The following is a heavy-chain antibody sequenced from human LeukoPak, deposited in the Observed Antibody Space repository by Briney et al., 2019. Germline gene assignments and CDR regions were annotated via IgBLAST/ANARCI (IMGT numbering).Heavy chain of an antibody. J-gene: IGHJ4*02. Sequence: PGGSLRLSCAASGFTFSSYGMHWIRQAPGKGLEWVAVISYDGSNKYYADSVKGRFTIPRDNSKNTLYLQMNSLRAEDTAVYYCAKPIGIAAADYFDYWGQGTLVTVSS. CDR1: GFTFSSYG. CDR2: ISYDGSNK. D-gene: IGHD6-13*01. CDR3: AKPIGIAAADYFDY. V-gene: IGHV3-30*18.